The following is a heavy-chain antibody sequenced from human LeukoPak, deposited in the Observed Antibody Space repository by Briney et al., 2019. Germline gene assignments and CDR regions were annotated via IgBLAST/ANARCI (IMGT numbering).Heavy chain of an antibody. CDR3: ARGRILWFGELYYFDY. CDR1: GGSFSGYC. J-gene: IGHJ4*02. V-gene: IGHV4-34*01. Sequence: SETLSLTCAVYGGSFSGYCWSWIRQPPGKGQEWIGEINHSGSTNYNPSLKSRVTISVDTSKNQFSLKLSSVTAADTAVYYCARGRILWFGELYYFDYWGQGTLVTVSS. CDR2: INHSGST. D-gene: IGHD3-10*01.